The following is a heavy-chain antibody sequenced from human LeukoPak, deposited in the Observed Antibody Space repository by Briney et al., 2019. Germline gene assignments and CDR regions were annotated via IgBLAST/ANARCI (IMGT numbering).Heavy chain of an antibody. CDR3: AKDRFTIAVAGTVDY. CDR2: INSDGSST. J-gene: IGHJ4*02. CDR1: GFSFSSYW. V-gene: IGHV3-74*01. Sequence: GGSLRLSCIVSGFSFSSYWMSWVRQAPGKGLVWVSRINSDGSSTSYADSVKGRFTISRDNAKNTLYLQMNSLRAEDTAVYYCAKDRFTIAVAGTVDYWGQGTLVTVSS. D-gene: IGHD6-19*01.